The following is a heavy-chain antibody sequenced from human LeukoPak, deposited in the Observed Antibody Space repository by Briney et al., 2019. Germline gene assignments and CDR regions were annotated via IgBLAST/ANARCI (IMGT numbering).Heavy chain of an antibody. CDR1: GDSISSSSYY. J-gene: IGHJ6*03. Sequence: PSETLCLTCTVSGDSISSSSYYWGWIRQPPGKGLEWNGIVDFMGATSYNPSLKSRLTIPVDTCRNHFSLKLSSVTAADTAVYYCAREGGNYCSGGSCDWGGSYNYYMDVWGKGTTVTVSS. CDR3: AREGGNYCSGGSCDWGGSYNYYMDV. V-gene: IGHV4-39*07. D-gene: IGHD2-15*01. CDR2: VDFMGAT.